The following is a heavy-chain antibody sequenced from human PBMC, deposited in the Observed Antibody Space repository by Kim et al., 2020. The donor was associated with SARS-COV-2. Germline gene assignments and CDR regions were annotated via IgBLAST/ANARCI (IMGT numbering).Heavy chain of an antibody. D-gene: IGHD6-13*01. J-gene: IGHJ5*02. CDR3: AKDTGYSRADWFDP. Sequence: AGSVKGRFTISRDNAKNSLYLQMNSLRAEDTALYYCAKDTGYSRADWFDPWGQGTLVTVSS. V-gene: IGHV3-9*01.